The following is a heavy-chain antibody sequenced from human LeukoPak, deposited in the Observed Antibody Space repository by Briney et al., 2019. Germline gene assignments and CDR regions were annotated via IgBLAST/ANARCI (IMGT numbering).Heavy chain of an antibody. CDR1: GYTLTELS. Sequence: ASVKVSCKVSGYTLTELSMHWVRQAPGKGLECMGGFDPEDGETIYAQKFQGRVTMTEDTSTDTAYMELSSLRSEDTAVYYCATDGPNYYDSSGYTYDIWGQGTMVTVSS. V-gene: IGHV1-24*01. D-gene: IGHD3-22*01. CDR3: ATDGPNYYDSSGYTYDI. J-gene: IGHJ3*02. CDR2: FDPEDGET.